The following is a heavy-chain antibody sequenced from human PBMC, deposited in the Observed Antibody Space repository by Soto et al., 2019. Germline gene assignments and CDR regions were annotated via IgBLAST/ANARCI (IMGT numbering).Heavy chain of an antibody. CDR1: GFTFSSYS. V-gene: IGHV3-21*01. D-gene: IGHD3-22*01. J-gene: IGHJ4*02. CDR2: ISSSSSYI. Sequence: PGGSLRLSCAACGFTFSSYSMNWVRQAPGKXLEWVSSISSSSSYIYYADSVKGRFTISRDNAKNSLYLQMNSLRAEDTAVYYCARDTHSAAASYYYDSSGYTFDYWGQGTLVTVSS. CDR3: ARDTHSAAASYYYDSSGYTFDY.